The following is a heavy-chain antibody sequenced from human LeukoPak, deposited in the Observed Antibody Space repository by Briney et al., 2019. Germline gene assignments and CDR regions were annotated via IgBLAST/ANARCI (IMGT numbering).Heavy chain of an antibody. CDR2: IYHSGST. D-gene: IGHD6-19*01. CDR3: ARVGQWLASDWFDP. V-gene: IGHV4-38-2*01. Sequence: SETLSLTCAVSGYSLSSGYYWGWIRQPPGKGLEWIGSIYHSGSTYYNPSLKSRVTISVDTSKNQFSLKLSSVTAADTAVYYCARVGQWLASDWFDPWGQGTLVTVS. CDR1: GYSLSSGYY. J-gene: IGHJ5*02.